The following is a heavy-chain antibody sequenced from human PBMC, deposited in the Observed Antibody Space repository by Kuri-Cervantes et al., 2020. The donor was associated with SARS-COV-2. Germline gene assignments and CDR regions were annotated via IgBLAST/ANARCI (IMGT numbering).Heavy chain of an antibody. CDR2: ISSSSSYI. CDR1: GFTFSSYS. CDR3: ARDLRLGNSLDY. D-gene: IGHD7-27*01. V-gene: IGHV3-21*01. Sequence: LSLTCAASGFTFSSYSMNWVRQAPGKGLEWVSSISSSSSYIYYADSVKGRFTISRDNAKNSVYLQMNSLRAEDTAVYYCARDLRLGNSLDYWGQGSLVTISS. J-gene: IGHJ4*02.